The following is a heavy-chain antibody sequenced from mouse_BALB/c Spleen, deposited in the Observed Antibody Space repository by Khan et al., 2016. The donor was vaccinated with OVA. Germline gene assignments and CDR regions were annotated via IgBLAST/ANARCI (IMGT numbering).Heavy chain of an antibody. CDR2: INPTSGYT. CDR1: GYTFSSYW. Sequence: QMQLEESGAEQAKPGASVKMSCKTSGYTFSSYWMHWVKQRPGQGLEWIGYINPTSGYTEYNEKFKDKATLSADKSSSTAYMQLTSLTSEDSAFYYGARDRMDYWGQGTTLTVSS. J-gene: IGHJ2*01. CDR3: ARDRMDY. V-gene: IGHV1-7*01.